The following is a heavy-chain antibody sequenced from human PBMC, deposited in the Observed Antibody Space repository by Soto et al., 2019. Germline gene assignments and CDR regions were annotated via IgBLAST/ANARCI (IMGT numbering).Heavy chain of an antibody. J-gene: IGHJ6*02. CDR3: ARDTHYYDTSNYYRTYGMDV. CDR2: MNSDGSST. V-gene: IGHV3-74*01. D-gene: IGHD3-22*01. Sequence: EVQLVESGGGLVQPGGSLRLSCAASGFTFSNHWMHWVRQAPGKGLIWVSRMNSDGSSTTYADSVKGRFAISRDNAKNTLYLQMKSLRAEDTAVYYCARDTHYYDTSNYYRTYGMDVWGQGTAV. CDR1: GFTFSNHW.